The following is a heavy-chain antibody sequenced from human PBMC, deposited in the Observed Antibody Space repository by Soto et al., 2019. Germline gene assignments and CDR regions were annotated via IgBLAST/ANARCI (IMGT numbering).Heavy chain of an antibody. CDR2: IIPILGIA. Sequence: GASVKVSCKASGGTFSSYTISWVRQAPGQGLEWMGMIIPILGIANYAQKFQGRVTITADKSTSTAYMELSSLSSEDTALYYCARDDYDYIWGSYRKTFDYWGQGTLVTVSS. CDR1: GGTFSSYT. J-gene: IGHJ4*02. CDR3: ARDDYDYIWGSYRKTFDY. V-gene: IGHV1-69*04. D-gene: IGHD3-16*02.